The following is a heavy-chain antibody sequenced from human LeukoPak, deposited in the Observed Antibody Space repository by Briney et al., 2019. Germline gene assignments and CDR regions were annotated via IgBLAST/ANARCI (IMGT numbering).Heavy chain of an antibody. D-gene: IGHD2-2*01. V-gene: IGHV3-30*02. J-gene: IGHJ4*02. Sequence: PGRSLRLSCAASGFAFSRYGMHWVRQAPGKGLEWVAYIRYDGGNKNYADSVKGRFTISRDNSNNTLCLQMNSLRPEDTAVYYCAKVVAGSCSSTSCFFDQWGQGTLVTVSS. CDR3: AKVVAGSCSSTSCFFDQ. CDR2: IRYDGGNK. CDR1: GFAFSRYG.